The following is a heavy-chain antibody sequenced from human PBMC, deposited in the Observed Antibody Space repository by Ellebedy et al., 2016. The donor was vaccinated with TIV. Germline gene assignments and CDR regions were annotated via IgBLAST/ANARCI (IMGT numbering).Heavy chain of an antibody. Sequence: ESLKISCPASGFTFGNYYMTWVRQAPGKGLEWVANIHQDGSDKHYVDSVKGRFTISRDNAKNSLYLQMNSLRAEDTAVYYCAQRGADYWGQGILVTVSS. V-gene: IGHV3-7*03. CDR1: GFTFGNYY. CDR3: AQRGADY. CDR2: IHQDGSDK. J-gene: IGHJ4*02. D-gene: IGHD3-16*01.